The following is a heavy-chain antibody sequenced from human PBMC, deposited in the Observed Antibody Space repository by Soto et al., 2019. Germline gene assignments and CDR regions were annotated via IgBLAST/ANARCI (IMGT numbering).Heavy chain of an antibody. CDR2: INHSGST. J-gene: IGHJ5*02. Sequence: SETLSLTCAVYGGSFSGYYWSWIRQPPGKGLEWIGEINHSGSTNYNPSLKSRVTISVDTSKNQFSLKLSSVTAADTAVYYCARGLLLRFLEWLAPRKPRIWFDPWGQGTLVTVSS. CDR1: GGSFSGYY. CDR3: ARGLLLRFLEWLAPRKPRIWFDP. V-gene: IGHV4-34*01. D-gene: IGHD3-3*01.